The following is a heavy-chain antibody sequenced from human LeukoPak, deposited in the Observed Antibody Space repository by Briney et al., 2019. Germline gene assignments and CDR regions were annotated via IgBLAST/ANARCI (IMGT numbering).Heavy chain of an antibody. J-gene: IGHJ4*02. CDR2: INPSGGST. V-gene: IGHV1-46*01. CDR1: GYTFTSYY. CDR3: ASEIPASGYLDY. Sequence: ASVKVSCKASGYTFTSYYMHWVRQAPGQGLEWMGIINPSGGSTRYAQKFQGRVTMTRDMSTSTVYMELSSLRSEDTAVYYCASEIPASGYLDYWGRGTLVTVSS. D-gene: IGHD6-13*01.